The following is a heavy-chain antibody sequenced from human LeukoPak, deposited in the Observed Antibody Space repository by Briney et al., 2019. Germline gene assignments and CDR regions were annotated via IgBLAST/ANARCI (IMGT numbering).Heavy chain of an antibody. CDR1: GFTFSSYA. CDR3: AKVTSSYDYVWGSYRSDFDY. Sequence: GGSLRLSCAASGFTFSSYAMSWVRQAPGKGLEWVSAISGSGGSTYYADSVKGRFTISRDNSKNTLYLQMNSLRAEDTAVYYCAKVTSSYDYVWGSYRSDFDYWGQGTLVTVSS. V-gene: IGHV3-23*01. CDR2: ISGSGGST. J-gene: IGHJ4*02. D-gene: IGHD3-16*02.